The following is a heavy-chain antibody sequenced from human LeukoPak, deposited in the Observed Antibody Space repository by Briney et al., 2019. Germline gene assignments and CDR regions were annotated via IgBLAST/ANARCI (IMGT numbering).Heavy chain of an antibody. J-gene: IGHJ6*02. V-gene: IGHV1-24*01. Sequence: AASVKVSCKVSGYTLTELSMHWVRQAPGKGLEWMGGFDPEDGETIYAQKFRGRVTMTEDTSTDTAYMELSSLRSEDTAVYYCATSGITIFGVVRRYGMDVWGQGTTVTVSS. CDR2: FDPEDGET. CDR1: GYTLTELS. D-gene: IGHD3-3*01. CDR3: ATSGITIFGVVRRYGMDV.